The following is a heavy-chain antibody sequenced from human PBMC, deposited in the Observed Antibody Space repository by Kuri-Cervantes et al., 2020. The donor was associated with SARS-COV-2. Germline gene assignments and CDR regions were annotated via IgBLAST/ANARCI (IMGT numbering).Heavy chain of an antibody. CDR3: ARDFMVQGAHYYYYYMDV. D-gene: IGHD3-10*01. CDR2: IYYSGST. J-gene: IGHJ6*03. Sequence: SETLSLTCTVSGGSISSSSYYWGWIRQPPGKGLEWIGSIYYSGSTYYNPSLKSRVTISVDTSKNQFSLQLNSVTPEDTAVYYCARDFMVQGAHYYYYYMDVWGKGTTVTVSS. V-gene: IGHV4-39*02. CDR1: GGSISSSSYY.